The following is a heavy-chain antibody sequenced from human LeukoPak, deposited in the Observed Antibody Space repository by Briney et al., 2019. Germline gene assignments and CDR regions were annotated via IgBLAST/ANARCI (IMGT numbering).Heavy chain of an antibody. CDR1: GFTFDDYA. D-gene: IGHD5-24*01. CDR3: AKANGYNSGGFDY. Sequence: PGGSLRLSCAASGFTFDDYAMHWVRQAPGKGLEWVSGISWNSGSIGYADSVKGRFTISRDNAKNSLYLQMNSLRAEDTALYYCAKANGYNSGGFDYWGQGTLVTVSS. CDR2: ISWNSGSI. J-gene: IGHJ4*02. V-gene: IGHV3-9*01.